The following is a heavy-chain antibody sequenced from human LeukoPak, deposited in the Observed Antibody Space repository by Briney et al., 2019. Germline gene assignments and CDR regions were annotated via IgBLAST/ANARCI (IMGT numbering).Heavy chain of an antibody. Sequence: NASETLSLTCTVSGGSISSYYWSWIRQPPGKGLEWIGYIYYSGSTNYNPSLKSRVTISVDTSKNQFSLKLSSVTAADTAVYYCAGTLLWFGEGRVAFDIWGQGTMVTVSS. D-gene: IGHD3-10*01. CDR3: AGTLLWFGEGRVAFDI. CDR2: IYYSGST. CDR1: GGSISSYY. V-gene: IGHV4-59*01. J-gene: IGHJ3*02.